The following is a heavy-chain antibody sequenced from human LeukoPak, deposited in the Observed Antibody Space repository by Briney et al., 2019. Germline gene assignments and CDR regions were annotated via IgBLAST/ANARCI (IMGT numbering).Heavy chain of an antibody. D-gene: IGHD3-16*02. CDR2: INPNSGGT. V-gene: IGHV1-2*02. Sequence: GASVKVSCKASGYTFTGYYMHWVRQAPGQGLEWMGWINPNSGGTNYAQKFQGRVTMTRDTSISTAYMELSRLRSDDTAVYYCARDSGYDYVWGSYHYDPFDYWGQGTLVTVSS. J-gene: IGHJ4*02. CDR3: ARDSGYDYVWGSYHYDPFDY. CDR1: GYTFTGYY.